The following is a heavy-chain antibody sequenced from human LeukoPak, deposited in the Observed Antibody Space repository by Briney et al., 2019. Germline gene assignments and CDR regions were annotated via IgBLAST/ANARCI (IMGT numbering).Heavy chain of an antibody. V-gene: IGHV3-15*01. CDR2: IKSKTDGGTT. D-gene: IGHD1-26*01. J-gene: IGHJ4*02. CDR3: TTRGGSFSIFDY. Sequence: GGSLRLSCAASGFTFSDAWMSWVRQAPGKGLAWAGRIKSKTDGGTTDYAAPVKGRFTISRDDSKNTLYLQMNSLKTEDTAVYYCTTRGGSFSIFDYWGQGTLVTVSS. CDR1: GFTFSDAW.